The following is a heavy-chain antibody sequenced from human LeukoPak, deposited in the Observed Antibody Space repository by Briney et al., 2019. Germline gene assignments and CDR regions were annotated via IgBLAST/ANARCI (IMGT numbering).Heavy chain of an antibody. D-gene: IGHD1-14*01. CDR3: ARTFRTEYYFDD. CDR1: GDSFTSVTDY. CDR2: GDYSGGT. Sequence: SETLSLTCTVSGDSFTSVTDYWAWIRQPPGKGLEWIASGDYSGGTYYNPSLESRVAISADMSKNQISLKLSSVTAADTAVYYCARTFRTEYYFDDWGQGTLVTVSS. J-gene: IGHJ4*02. V-gene: IGHV4-39*07.